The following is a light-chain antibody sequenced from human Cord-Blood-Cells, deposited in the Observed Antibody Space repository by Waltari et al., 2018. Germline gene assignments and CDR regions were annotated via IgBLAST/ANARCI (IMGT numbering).Light chain of an antibody. CDR3: QQYGSSPRT. Sequence: EIVLTQSPGTLSLSPGERATLPCRAIPSVSSSYLAWYQQKPGQAPMLLVYGASSRATVNPDRFSGSGSGTDFTLTRIRLEAEECAVYYCQQYGSSPRTFGQGTKVEIK. J-gene: IGKJ1*01. CDR1: PSVSSSY. CDR2: GAS. V-gene: IGKV3-20*01.